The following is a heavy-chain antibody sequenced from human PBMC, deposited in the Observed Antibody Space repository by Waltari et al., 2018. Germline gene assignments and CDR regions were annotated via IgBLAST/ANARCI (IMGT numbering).Heavy chain of an antibody. Sequence: QVQLVESGGGVVQPGRSLRLSCAASGFTFSRYGMHWVRQAPGKGLEWVAVIAYDGSNKYYADSVKGRVTISRDNSKNTLYLQMNSLRAEDTAVYYCASRPVAGTGWGQGTLVTVSS. CDR2: IAYDGSNK. CDR1: GFTFSRYG. V-gene: IGHV3-30*03. CDR3: ASRPVAGTG. J-gene: IGHJ4*02. D-gene: IGHD6-19*01.